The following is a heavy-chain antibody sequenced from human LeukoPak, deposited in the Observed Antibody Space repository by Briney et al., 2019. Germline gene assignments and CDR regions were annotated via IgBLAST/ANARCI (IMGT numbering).Heavy chain of an antibody. CDR2: INPSGGST. CDR1: GYIFTSYY. J-gene: IGHJ4*02. Sequence: ASVKVSCKASGYIFTSYYMHWVRQAPGQGLEWMGIINPSGGSTSYAQKFQGRVTMTRDTSTSTVYMELSSLRSEDTAVYYCATWSPDDTFDYWGQGTLVTVSS. V-gene: IGHV1-46*01. CDR3: ATWSPDDTFDY. D-gene: IGHD1-1*01.